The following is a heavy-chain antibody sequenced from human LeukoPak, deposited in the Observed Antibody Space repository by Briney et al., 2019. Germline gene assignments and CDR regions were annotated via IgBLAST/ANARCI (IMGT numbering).Heavy chain of an antibody. D-gene: IGHD6-19*01. CDR2: ISYDGSNK. V-gene: IGHV3-30-3*01. CDR1: GFTFSSYA. Sequence: GRSLRLSCAASGFTFSSYAMHWVRQAPGKGLEWVAVISYDGSNKYYADSVKGRFTISRDNSKNTLYLQMNSLRAEDTAVYYCARDPSRAGDYYMDVWGKGTTVTVSS. CDR3: ARDPSRAGDYYMDV. J-gene: IGHJ6*03.